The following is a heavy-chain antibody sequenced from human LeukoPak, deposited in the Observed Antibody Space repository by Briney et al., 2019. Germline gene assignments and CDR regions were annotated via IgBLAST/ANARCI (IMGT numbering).Heavy chain of an antibody. CDR1: GYTFTVYH. J-gene: IGHJ4*02. V-gene: IGHV1-2*02. D-gene: IGHD1-26*01. CDR2: INPNSGGT. Sequence: ASVKVSCTASGYTFTVYHIHWVRQAPGQGLEWMGWINPNSGGTNYAQKFQGRVTMTRDTSISTVYMELSSLTSDDTAVYYCARDLYSRQCDYWGQGTLVTVSS. CDR3: ARDLYSRQCDY.